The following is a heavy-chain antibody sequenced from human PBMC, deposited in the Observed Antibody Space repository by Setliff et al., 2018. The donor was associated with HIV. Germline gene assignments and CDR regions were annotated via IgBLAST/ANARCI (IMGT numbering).Heavy chain of an antibody. V-gene: IGHV4-59*08. CDR3: AGHWYSSSWYHVIDI. D-gene: IGHD6-13*01. CDR1: GGSISSYY. Sequence: KTSETLSLTCPVSGGSISSYYWSWTRQLPGKVLEWNGYIHYSGTTNYNPSRKSRITISVDTSKNQFSRKLSSVTAADTAVYYCAGHWYSSSWYHVIDIWGQGTMVTVSS. J-gene: IGHJ3*02. CDR2: IHYSGTT.